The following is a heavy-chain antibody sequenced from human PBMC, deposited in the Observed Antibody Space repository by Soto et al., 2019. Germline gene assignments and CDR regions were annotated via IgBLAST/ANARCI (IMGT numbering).Heavy chain of an antibody. V-gene: IGHV4-59*01. Sequence: SETLSLTCTVSGDSISSYYWNWIRQPPGKGLEWIGYIYHSGSTNYNPSLKSRVTISVDTSKNQFSLKLSSVTAADTAVYYCAKAYSSSWYGETVQRWFDPWGQGTLVTVSS. CDR3: AKAYSSSWYGETVQRWFDP. J-gene: IGHJ5*02. CDR1: GDSISSYY. D-gene: IGHD6-13*01. CDR2: IYHSGST.